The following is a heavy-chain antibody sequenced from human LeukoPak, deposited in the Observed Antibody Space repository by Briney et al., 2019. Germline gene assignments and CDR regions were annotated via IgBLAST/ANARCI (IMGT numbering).Heavy chain of an antibody. Sequence: GGSLRLSCAASGFTFSSYSMNWVRHAPGKGLEWVSSISSSSSYIYYADSVRGRFTISRDNSRNTLDLQMNSLRAEDTAVYYCAKDNYGSGSYLVYFDSWGQGTLVTVSS. J-gene: IGHJ4*02. V-gene: IGHV3-21*01. CDR1: GFTFSSYS. D-gene: IGHD3-10*01. CDR3: AKDNYGSGSYLVYFDS. CDR2: ISSSSSYI.